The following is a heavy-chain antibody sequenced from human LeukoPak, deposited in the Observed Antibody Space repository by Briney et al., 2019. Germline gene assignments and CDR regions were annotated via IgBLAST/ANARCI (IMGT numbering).Heavy chain of an antibody. CDR3: ARVVGATDY. V-gene: IGHV4-34*01. Sequence: SETLSLTCAVYSGSFSGHYWSWIRQSPGKGLEWIGEINHSGRTNYNPSLRSRVTISVDTSKNQFSLKLSSVTAADTAVYYCARVVGATDYWGQGTLVTVSS. CDR2: INHSGRT. J-gene: IGHJ4*02. CDR1: SGSFSGHY. D-gene: IGHD1-26*01.